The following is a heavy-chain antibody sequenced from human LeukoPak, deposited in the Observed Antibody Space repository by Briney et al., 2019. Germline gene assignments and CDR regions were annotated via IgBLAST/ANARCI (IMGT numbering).Heavy chain of an antibody. CDR1: GFTFNHYA. CDR2: ISSTTTYI. CDR3: AKSLMTTVTIDWDY. V-gene: IGHV3-21*04. J-gene: IGHJ4*02. D-gene: IGHD4-17*01. Sequence: GGSLRLSCAASGFTFNHYAMNWVRQAPGKGLEWVASISSTTTYIYYADSVKGRFTISRDNSKNTLYLQMNSLRAEDTAVYYCAKSLMTTVTIDWDYWGQGTLVTVSS.